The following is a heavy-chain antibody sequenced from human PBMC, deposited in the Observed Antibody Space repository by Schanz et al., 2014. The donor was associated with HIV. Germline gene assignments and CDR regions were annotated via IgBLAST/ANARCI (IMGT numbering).Heavy chain of an antibody. J-gene: IGHJ6*02. CDR2: IYYSGST. CDR1: GGSISDYY. V-gene: IGHV4-59*06. D-gene: IGHD4-4*01. CDR3: ARDIPRDTVTRYYGMDV. Sequence: QMQLQESGPGLVKASETLSLTCIVSGGSISDYYWNWIRQPAGKGLEWIGYIYYSGSTYYNPSLKRRVTISVDTSKNQFSLKLSSVTAADTAVYYCARDIPRDTVTRYYGMDVWGQGTTVTVSS.